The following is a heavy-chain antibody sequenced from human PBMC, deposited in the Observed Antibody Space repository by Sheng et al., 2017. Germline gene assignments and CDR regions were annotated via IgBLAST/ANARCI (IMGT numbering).Heavy chain of an antibody. CDR3: AKDTTGGSPYYNTFDY. V-gene: IGHV3-23*01. D-gene: IGHD3-10*01. Sequence: EVQLLESGGGFVQPGGSLRLSCAASGFPFSMFAMSWVRQAPGKGLEWVSTISGTGEKIWDADSVKGRFTISRDNSKNTLYLQMNSLIAEDTAVYYCAKDTTGGSPYYNTFDYWGQGTLVTVSS. CDR1: GFPFSMFA. CDR2: ISGTGEKI. J-gene: IGHJ4*02.